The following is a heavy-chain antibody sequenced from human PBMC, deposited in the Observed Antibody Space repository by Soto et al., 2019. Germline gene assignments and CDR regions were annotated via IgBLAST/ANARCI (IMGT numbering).Heavy chain of an antibody. J-gene: IGHJ4*02. Sequence: EVQLLESGGGLVQPGGSLRLSCAASGFTFSSYAMSWVRQAPGKGLEWVSVISVGGGTTYYADSVKGRFTISRDNSKNTLYLKINSRRAEDTAVYYCAKKLTGPAPSDYWGQGTLVTVSS. V-gene: IGHV3-23*01. CDR1: GFTFSSYA. CDR3: AKKLTGPAPSDY. CDR2: ISVGGGTT. D-gene: IGHD2-15*01.